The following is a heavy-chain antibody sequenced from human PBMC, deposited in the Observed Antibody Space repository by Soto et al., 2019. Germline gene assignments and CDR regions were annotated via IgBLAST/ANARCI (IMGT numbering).Heavy chain of an antibody. D-gene: IGHD3-10*01. CDR2: IYYSGST. Sequence: DTLSLTCTVSGGSISSSSYYRGWIRQPPGKGLEWIGSIYYSGSTYYNPSLKSRVTISVDTSKNQFSLKLSSVTAADTAVYYCARTVRGVIVEYYYYYGMDVWGQGTTVTVS. CDR3: ARTVRGVIVEYYYYYGMDV. CDR1: GGSISSSSYY. J-gene: IGHJ6*02. V-gene: IGHV4-39*01.